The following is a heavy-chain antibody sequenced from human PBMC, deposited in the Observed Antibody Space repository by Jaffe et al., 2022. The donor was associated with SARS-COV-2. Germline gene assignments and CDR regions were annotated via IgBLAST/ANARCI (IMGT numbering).Heavy chain of an antibody. J-gene: IGHJ4*02. D-gene: IGHD1-26*01. CDR2: ISYDGSNK. CDR1: GFTFSSYA. CDR3: ARGWELDLFDY. Sequence: QVQLVESGGGVVQPGRSLRLSCAASGFTFSSYAMHWVRQAPGKGLEWVAVISYDGSNKYYADSVKGRFTISRDNSKNTLYLQMNSLRAEDTAVYYCARGWELDLFDYWGQGTLVTVSS. V-gene: IGHV3-30-3*01.